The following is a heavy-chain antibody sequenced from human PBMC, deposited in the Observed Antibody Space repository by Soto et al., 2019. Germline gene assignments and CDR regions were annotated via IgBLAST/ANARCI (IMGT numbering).Heavy chain of an antibody. D-gene: IGHD1-26*01. J-gene: IGHJ5*02. CDR2: ISYTGDT. V-gene: IGHV4-61*01. Sequence: LSLTCSVSGDSVSTDRYFWTWIRQPPGKGLEWIAYISYTGDTNYNPSLKSRVTISIDTSRNQFSLTLTSVTAADTAVYFCARIVVGATVDLWGQGSLVTVSS. CDR3: ARIVVGATVDL. CDR1: GDSVSTDRYF.